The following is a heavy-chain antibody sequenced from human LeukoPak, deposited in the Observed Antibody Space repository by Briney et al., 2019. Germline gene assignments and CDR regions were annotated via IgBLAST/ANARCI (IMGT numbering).Heavy chain of an antibody. J-gene: IGHJ4*02. Sequence: SQTLSLTCTVSGGSISSGFYYWSWIRQPAGKGLEWIGRIYTSGSTNYNPSLKSRVTISVDTSKNQFSLKLSSVTAADTAVYYCARLPTWFRRGSRSSIAARPASYWGQGTLVTVSS. CDR2: IYTSGST. CDR1: GGSISSGFYY. V-gene: IGHV4-61*02. CDR3: ARLPTWFRRGSRSSIAARPASY. D-gene: IGHD6-6*01.